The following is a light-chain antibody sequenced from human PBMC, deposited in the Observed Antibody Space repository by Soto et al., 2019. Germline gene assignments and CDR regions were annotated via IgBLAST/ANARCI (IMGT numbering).Light chain of an antibody. CDR3: SSYTSSSTYV. CDR1: SSDVGGYNY. Sequence: QSVLNQPASVSGSPGQSVTISCPGNSSDVGGYNYVSWYQQHPGKAPKLMIYDVSNRPSGVSNRFSGSKSGNTASLTISGLQAEDEADYYCSSYTSSSTYVFGTGTKVTVL. V-gene: IGLV2-14*01. CDR2: DVS. J-gene: IGLJ1*01.